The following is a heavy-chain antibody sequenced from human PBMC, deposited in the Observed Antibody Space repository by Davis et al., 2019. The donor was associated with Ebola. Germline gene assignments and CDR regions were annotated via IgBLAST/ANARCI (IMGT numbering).Heavy chain of an antibody. D-gene: IGHD3-22*01. Sequence: AASVKVSCKASGYTFTNYGISWVRQAPGQGLEWMGWINADNDDTNYEQRLQARVTLTTDTSTSTAYMELRSLRSDDTAVYYCVRDHGSYFDSSGYYYRDAFDFWGQGTIVIVSS. J-gene: IGHJ3*01. V-gene: IGHV1-18*04. CDR2: INADNDDT. CDR3: VRDHGSYFDSSGYYYRDAFDF. CDR1: GYTFTNYG.